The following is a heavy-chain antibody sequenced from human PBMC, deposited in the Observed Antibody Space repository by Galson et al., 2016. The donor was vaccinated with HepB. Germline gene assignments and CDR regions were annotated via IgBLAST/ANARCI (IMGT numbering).Heavy chain of an antibody. D-gene: IGHD3-9*01. CDR1: GFTFSSYA. CDR2: ISYDVSHK. J-gene: IGHJ4*02. V-gene: IGHV3-30*04. Sequence: SLRLSCAASGFTFSSYAMHWVRQAPGNGLEWVAIISYDVSHKYYADSVKGRFTISRDNSRNTLYLQMNSLRAEDTALYYCARALEYDIMPSYFDFWGQGTLVTVSS. CDR3: ARALEYDIMPSYFDF.